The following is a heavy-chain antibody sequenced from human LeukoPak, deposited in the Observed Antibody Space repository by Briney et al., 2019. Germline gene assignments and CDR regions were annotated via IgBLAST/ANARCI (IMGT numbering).Heavy chain of an antibody. CDR1: RFTFSNDA. CDR2: ISGSGGST. J-gene: IGHJ4*02. CDR3: AKVGGGFNPTLYFDS. V-gene: IGHV3-23*01. D-gene: IGHD3-16*01. Sequence: GGSLRLSCAASRFTFSNDAMSWVRRAPGKGLEWVSAISGSGGSTFYADSVKGRFTISRDNSKNTLYLQMNSLRADDTAVYYCAKVGGGFNPTLYFDSWGQGTLVTVSS.